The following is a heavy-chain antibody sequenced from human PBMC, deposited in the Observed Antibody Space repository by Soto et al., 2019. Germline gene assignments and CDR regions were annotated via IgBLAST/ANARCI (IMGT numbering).Heavy chain of an antibody. CDR2: IKGDGSVI. CDR1: GFPFNNYF. V-gene: IGHV3-74*01. Sequence: PGGSLRLSCAASGFPFNNYFIHWVRQAPGGGLLWVSRIKGDGSVINYADSVKDRFTISIDNAKNMVHLQMDSLRADDTAVYYCARDPARNWFDPWGQGTL. CDR3: ARDPARNWFDP. D-gene: IGHD6-6*01. J-gene: IGHJ5*02.